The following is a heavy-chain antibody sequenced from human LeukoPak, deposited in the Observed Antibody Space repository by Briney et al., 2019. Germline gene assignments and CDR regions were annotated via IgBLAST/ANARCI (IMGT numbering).Heavy chain of an antibody. D-gene: IGHD5-24*01. CDR2: ISAYNGNT. CDR1: GYTFTSYG. J-gene: IGHJ3*02. CDR3: ARVRDGYNDAYDI. Sequence: ASVKVSCKASGYTFTSYGISWVRQAPGQGLEWMGWISAYNGNTNYAQKLQGRVFMTRDTSTSTVYLELSSLKAEDTAVYYCARVRDGYNDAYDIWGQGTVVTVSS. V-gene: IGHV1-18*01.